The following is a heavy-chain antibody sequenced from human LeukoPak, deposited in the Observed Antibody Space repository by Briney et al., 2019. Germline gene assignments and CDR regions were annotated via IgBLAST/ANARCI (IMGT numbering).Heavy chain of an antibody. V-gene: IGHV1-69*13. Sequence: GTSVKVSCKASGGTFSSYAISWVRQAPGQGLEWMGGIIPIFGTANYAQKFQGRVTITADESTSTAYMELSSLRSEDTAVYYCASPTPRGTTNYYYGMDVWGQGTTVTVSS. CDR3: ASPTPRGTTNYYYGMDV. CDR2: IIPIFGTA. D-gene: IGHD1-1*01. J-gene: IGHJ6*02. CDR1: GGTFSSYA.